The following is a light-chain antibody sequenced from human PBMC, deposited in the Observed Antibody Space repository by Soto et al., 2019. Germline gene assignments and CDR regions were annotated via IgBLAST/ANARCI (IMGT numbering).Light chain of an antibody. CDR1: SSDAGGYNY. Sequence: QSALTQPASVPGSPGQSITISCTGTSSDAGGYNYVSWYQQHPGKAPKLMIYEVSNRPSGVSNRFSGSKSGNTASLTISGLQAEDEADYYCSSYTSSSTLVFGTGTKLTVL. CDR2: EVS. CDR3: SSYTSSSTLV. J-gene: IGLJ1*01. V-gene: IGLV2-14*01.